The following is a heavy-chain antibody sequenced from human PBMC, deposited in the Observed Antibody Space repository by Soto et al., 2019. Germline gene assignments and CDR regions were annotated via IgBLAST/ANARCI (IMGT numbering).Heavy chain of an antibody. D-gene: IGHD2-15*01. CDR2: ISYDGTNK. J-gene: IGHJ6*02. CDR1: GFTFSSYA. CDR3: AIDQVVVGAAINYYYYGMDV. Sequence: QVQLVESGGGVVQPGRSLRLSCAASGFTFSSYARHWVRQAPGRGLEWVALISYDGTNKYYADSVKGRFTISRDNSKNTLYLQVNSLRAEDTAVYYCAIDQVVVGAAINYYYYGMDVWGQGTTVTVSS. V-gene: IGHV3-30-3*01.